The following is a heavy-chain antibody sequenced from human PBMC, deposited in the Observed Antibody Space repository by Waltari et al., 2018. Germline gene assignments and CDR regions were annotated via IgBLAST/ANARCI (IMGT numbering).Heavy chain of an antibody. V-gene: IGHV4-34*01. CDR3: ASRGSTGRLDY. Sequence: QVQLQQWGAGLLKPSETLSLTCAVYGGSFSGYYWSWIRQPPGKGLEWIGEIKQSGSTNYNPSLKGRVTISVDTSKNQCALKLSSVTAADTAVYYCASRGSTGRLDYWGQGTLVTVSS. CDR2: IKQSGST. CDR1: GGSFSGYY. J-gene: IGHJ4*02. D-gene: IGHD3-10*01.